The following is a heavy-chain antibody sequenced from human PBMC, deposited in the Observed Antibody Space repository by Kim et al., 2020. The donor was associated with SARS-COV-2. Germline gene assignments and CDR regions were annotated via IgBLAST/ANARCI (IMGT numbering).Heavy chain of an antibody. CDR1: GFTLDDYA. CDR3: VKDMRGYRRSEVVFDY. D-gene: IGHD6-13*01. V-gene: IGHV3-9*01. CDR2: IGWNSGSI. Sequence: GGSLRLSCAASGFTLDDYAMHWVRQAPGKGLEWVSGIGWNSGSIDYADSVKGRFTISRDNAKNSLYLQMNSLRAEDTALYYCVKDMRGYRRSEVVFDYWGQRTLVTVSS. J-gene: IGHJ4*02.